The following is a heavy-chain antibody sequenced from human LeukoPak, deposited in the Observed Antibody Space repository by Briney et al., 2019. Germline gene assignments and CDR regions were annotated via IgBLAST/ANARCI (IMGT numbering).Heavy chain of an antibody. CDR2: MGTGDDT. CDR3: ARRSAAAGIDAFDI. Sequence: GGSLRLSCAASGFTLRNYDIHWVRQPTGKGLEWVSAMGTGDDTYYSGSVKGRFTTVRENAKNTVYLQMNSLRAGDTAMYYCARRSAAAGIDAFDIWGQGTMVIVSS. J-gene: IGHJ3*02. D-gene: IGHD6-13*01. V-gene: IGHV3-13*01. CDR1: GFTLRNYD.